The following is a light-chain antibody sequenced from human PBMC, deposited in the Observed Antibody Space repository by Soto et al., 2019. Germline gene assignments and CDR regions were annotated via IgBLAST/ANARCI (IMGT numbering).Light chain of an antibody. Sequence: DIQMTQSPSTLSASVGDRVSITCRASQSISIWLAWFQQKPGKAPKFLIYAASSLQSWVPSRFTGSGSGTDFTLTIRSLQPEDFATYYCQQSHSIPLTFGQGTKVDI. V-gene: IGKV1-39*01. CDR2: AAS. J-gene: IGKJ1*01. CDR1: QSISIW. CDR3: QQSHSIPLT.